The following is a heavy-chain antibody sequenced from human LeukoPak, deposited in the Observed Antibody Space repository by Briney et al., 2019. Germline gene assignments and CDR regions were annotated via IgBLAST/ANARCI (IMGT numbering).Heavy chain of an antibody. CDR1: GYTFAKYA. CDR3: ARAQPDYYDSSGLSDAFDI. J-gene: IGHJ3*02. D-gene: IGHD3-22*01. CDR2: INAGNGDT. Sequence: ASVKVSCKASGYTFAKYAVHWVRQAPGQRLEWMGWINAGNGDTRYSQKFQGGVTITRDTSASTAYMELSSLRSEDTAVYYCARAQPDYYDSSGLSDAFDIWGQGTMVTVTS. V-gene: IGHV1-3*01.